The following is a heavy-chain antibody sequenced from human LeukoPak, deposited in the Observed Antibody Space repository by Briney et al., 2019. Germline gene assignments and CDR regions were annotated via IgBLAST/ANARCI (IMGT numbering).Heavy chain of an antibody. Sequence: GGSLRLSCAASGFTFSSYWMHWVRQAPGKGLEWVSLISGDGGSTYYADSVKGRFTISRDNSKNSLYLQMNSLRTEDTALYYCAKDISVVAATELSYFDYWGQGTLVTVSS. J-gene: IGHJ4*02. CDR1: GFTFSSYW. CDR3: AKDISVVAATELSYFDY. CDR2: ISGDGGST. V-gene: IGHV3-43*02. D-gene: IGHD6-13*01.